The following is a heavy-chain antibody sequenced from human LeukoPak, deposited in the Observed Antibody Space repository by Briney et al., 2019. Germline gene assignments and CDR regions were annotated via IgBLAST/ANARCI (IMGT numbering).Heavy chain of an antibody. D-gene: IGHD4-17*01. Sequence: SETLSLTCTVSGGSISSYYWSWIRQPAGKGLEWIGRIYTSGSTNYNPSLKSRVTISVDKSKNQFSLKLSSVTAADTAVYYCARGRNYGDYGDLRVWDYWGQGTLVTVSS. CDR2: IYTSGST. CDR1: GGSISSYY. V-gene: IGHV4-4*07. CDR3: ARGRNYGDYGDLRVWDY. J-gene: IGHJ4*02.